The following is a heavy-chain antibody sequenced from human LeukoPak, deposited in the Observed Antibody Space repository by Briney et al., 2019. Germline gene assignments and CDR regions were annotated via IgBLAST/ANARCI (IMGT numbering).Heavy chain of an antibody. J-gene: IGHJ5*02. CDR1: RLIVSSNY. Sequence: GGSLRLSCAASRLIVSSNYMAWVRQAPGKGLEWVSVIYSGGNTYYADSVKGRFTISRDNSKNTLYLQMNSLRAEDTAVYYCARDRGWFDPWGLGTLITVSS. V-gene: IGHV3-66*01. CDR3: ARDRGWFDP. CDR2: IYSGGNT.